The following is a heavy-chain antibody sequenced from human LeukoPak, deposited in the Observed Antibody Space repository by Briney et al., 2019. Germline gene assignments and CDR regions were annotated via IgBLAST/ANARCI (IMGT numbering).Heavy chain of an antibody. V-gene: IGHV4-61*01. J-gene: IGHJ4*02. Sequence: SETLSLTCTVSGGSVSSGSCYWSWIRQPPGKGLEWIGYVSYSGSTNSNPSLKSRVTTSVDTSKNQFSLKLSSVTAADTAVYYCARGGAADYFDYWGQGTLVTVSS. D-gene: IGHD6-13*01. CDR1: GGSVSSGSCY. CDR2: VSYSGST. CDR3: ARGGAADYFDY.